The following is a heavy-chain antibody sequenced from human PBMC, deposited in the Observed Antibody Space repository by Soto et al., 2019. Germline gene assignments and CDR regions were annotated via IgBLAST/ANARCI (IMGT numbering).Heavy chain of an antibody. D-gene: IGHD2-2*01. CDR1: GVTFSSYS. CDR3: AIECSISPHHYPIGF. CDR2: ISPVCGTA. J-gene: IGHJ4*02. Sequence: QVQLVQSGAEVKKPGSSVKVSCKASGVTFSSYSISWVRQAPGQGLEWMGGISPVCGTANYAQKFQGRVTITAEEPTSTDDMDLSSLRSEYRAVYYCAIECSISPHHYPIGFWGQGNLVTLS. V-gene: IGHV1-69*01.